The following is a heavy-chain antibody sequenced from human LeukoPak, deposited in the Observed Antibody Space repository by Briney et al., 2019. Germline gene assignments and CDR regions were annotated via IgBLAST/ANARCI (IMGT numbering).Heavy chain of an antibody. Sequence: ASVKVSCKASGYTFTSYYMHWVRQAPGQGLEWMGIINPSGGSTSYAQKFQGRVTMTRDTSTSTVYMELSSLRSEDTAVYYCARGGHCSSTSCHHHPRWYFDLWGRGTLVTVSS. D-gene: IGHD2-2*01. CDR1: GYTFTSYY. J-gene: IGHJ2*01. CDR2: INPSGGST. CDR3: ARGGHCSSTSCHHHPRWYFDL. V-gene: IGHV1-46*01.